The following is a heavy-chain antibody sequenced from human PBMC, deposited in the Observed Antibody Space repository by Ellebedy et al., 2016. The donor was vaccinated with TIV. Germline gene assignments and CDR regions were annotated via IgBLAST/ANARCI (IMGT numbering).Heavy chain of an antibody. Sequence: GESLKISCAASGFNFRSYWMSWVRQAPGKGLEWVANIYQDGSDQYYVDSVKGRFTISRDNVNKSLFLQMNSLRVEDTAVYYCARRGSYGDYAVQINSWLDTWGQGTLVTVSS. V-gene: IGHV3-7*01. D-gene: IGHD4-17*01. CDR1: GFNFRSYW. CDR3: ARRGSYGDYAVQINSWLDT. J-gene: IGHJ5*02. CDR2: IYQDGSDQ.